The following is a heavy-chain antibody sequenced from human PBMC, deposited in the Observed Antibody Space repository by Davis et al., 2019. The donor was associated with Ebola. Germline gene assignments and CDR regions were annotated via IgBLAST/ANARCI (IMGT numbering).Heavy chain of an antibody. CDR2: IYYSGST. CDR1: GGSISSYY. CDR3: ARIDFWSGTFDI. Sequence: PGGSLRLSCTVSGGSISSYYWSWIRQPPGKGLEWIGYIYYSGSTNYNPSLKSRVTISVDTSKNQFSLKLSSVTAADTAVYYCARIDFWSGTFDIWGQGTMVTVSS. D-gene: IGHD3-3*01. J-gene: IGHJ3*02. V-gene: IGHV4-59*12.